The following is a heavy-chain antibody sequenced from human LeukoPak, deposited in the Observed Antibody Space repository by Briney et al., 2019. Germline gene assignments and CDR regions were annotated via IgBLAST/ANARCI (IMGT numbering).Heavy chain of an antibody. CDR1: GFTFSSYA. V-gene: IGHV3-30-3*01. CDR3: ARDPPCQLLFYWFDP. D-gene: IGHD2-2*01. J-gene: IGHJ5*02. CDR2: ISYDGSNK. Sequence: GGSLRLSCAASGFTFSSYAIHWVRQAPGKGLERVAVISYDGSNKYYADSVKARFTIARYNSKNTLYLQITSLRADDTAVYYCARDPPCQLLFYWFDPWGQGTLVTVSS.